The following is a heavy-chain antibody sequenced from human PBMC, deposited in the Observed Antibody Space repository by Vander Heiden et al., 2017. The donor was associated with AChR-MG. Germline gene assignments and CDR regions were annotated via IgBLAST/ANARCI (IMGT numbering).Heavy chain of an antibody. CDR3: ARGPRDIAARLYYYYYMDV. V-gene: IGHV4-34*01. J-gene: IGHJ6*03. D-gene: IGHD6-6*01. CDR1: GGSFSGYY. CDR2: INHSGST. Sequence: QVQLQQWGAGLLKPSETLSLTCAVYGGSFSGYYWSWIRQPPGKGLEWIGEINHSGSTNYNPSLKSRVTISVDTSKNQFSLKLSSVTAADTAVYYCARGPRDIAARLYYYYYMDVWGKGTTVTVSS.